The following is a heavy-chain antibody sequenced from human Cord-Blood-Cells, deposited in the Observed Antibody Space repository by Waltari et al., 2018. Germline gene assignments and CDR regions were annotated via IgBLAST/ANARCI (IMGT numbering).Heavy chain of an antibody. V-gene: IGHV4-34*01. J-gene: IGHJ6*02. CDR3: AREGPAAVMIVYYYGMDV. D-gene: IGHD3-22*01. Sequence: QVQLQQWGAGLLKPSETLSLTCAVYGGSFSGYYWSWIRQPPGKGLEWIGEINHSGSTTYNPSLKSRVTISVDTSKNQFSLKLSSVTPADTAVYYCAREGPAAVMIVYYYGMDVWGQGTTVTFSS. CDR2: INHSGST. CDR1: GGSFSGYY.